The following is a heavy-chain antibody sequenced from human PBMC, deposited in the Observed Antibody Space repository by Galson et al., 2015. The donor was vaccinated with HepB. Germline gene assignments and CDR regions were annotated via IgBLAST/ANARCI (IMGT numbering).Heavy chain of an antibody. CDR2: INHSGST. CDR3: ASSGWYLNWFDP. J-gene: IGHJ5*02. CDR1: GGSFSGYY. V-gene: IGHV4-34*01. D-gene: IGHD6-19*01. Sequence: LSLTCAVYGGSFSGYYWSWIRQPPGKGLEWIGEINHSGSTNYNPSLKSRVTISVDTSKNQFSLKLSSVTAADTAVYYCASSGWYLNWFDPWGQGTLVTVSS.